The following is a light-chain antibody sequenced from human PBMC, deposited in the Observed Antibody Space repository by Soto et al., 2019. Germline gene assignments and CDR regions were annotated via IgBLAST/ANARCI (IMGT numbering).Light chain of an antibody. CDR3: QQYGSSPIT. CDR2: GAS. V-gene: IGKV3-20*01. CDR1: QSVSSSY. Sequence: ERVLTQSPGTLSLSPGERATLSCRASQSVSSSYLAWYEQKPGQAPRLLIYGASSRATGIPDRFSGSGSGTDFTLTISRLEPEDFAVYYCQQYGSSPITFGQGTKVDIK. J-gene: IGKJ1*01.